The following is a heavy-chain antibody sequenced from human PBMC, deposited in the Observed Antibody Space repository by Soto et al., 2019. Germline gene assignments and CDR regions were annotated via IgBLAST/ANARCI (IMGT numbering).Heavy chain of an antibody. Sequence: KLRETLSLTCAVSGFSISNNNWWTWVRQPPGKGLEWVGDIYHTGITNYSPSLKSRVTISVDKSKNQFSLKMTSVTAADTAVYYCARFSSSGLYYYFGMDVWGQGNTVNVS. D-gene: IGHD6-13*01. J-gene: IGHJ6*02. CDR1: GFSISNNNW. V-gene: IGHV4-4*03. CDR3: ARFSSSGLYYYFGMDV. CDR2: IYHTGIT.